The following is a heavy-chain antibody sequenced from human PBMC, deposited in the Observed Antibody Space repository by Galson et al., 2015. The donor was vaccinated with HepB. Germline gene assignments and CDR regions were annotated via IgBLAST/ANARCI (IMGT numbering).Heavy chain of an antibody. CDR1: GFTFSSYA. D-gene: IGHD4-17*01. J-gene: IGHJ4*02. Sequence: SLRLSCAASGFTFSSYAMHWVRQAPGKGLEWVAVISYDGSNKYYADSVKGRFTIPRDNSKNTLYLQMNSLRAEDTAVYYCAREGYGDYHFDYWGQGTLSPSPQ. CDR3: AREGYGDYHFDY. V-gene: IGHV3-30-3*01. CDR2: ISYDGSNK.